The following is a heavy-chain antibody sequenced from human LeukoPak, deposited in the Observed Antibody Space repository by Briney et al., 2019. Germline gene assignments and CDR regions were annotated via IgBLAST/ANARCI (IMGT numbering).Heavy chain of an antibody. CDR2: ISGSGGST. CDR3: AKGQVPAAIRYYYGMDV. Sequence: PGGSLRLSCAASGFTFSSYAMSWVRQAPGKGLEWVSAISGSGGSTYYADSVKGRFTISRDNSKNTLYLQMNSLRAEDTAVYYCAKGQVPAAIRYYYGMDVWGQGTTVTVSS. J-gene: IGHJ6*02. V-gene: IGHV3-23*01. D-gene: IGHD2-2*01. CDR1: GFTFSSYA.